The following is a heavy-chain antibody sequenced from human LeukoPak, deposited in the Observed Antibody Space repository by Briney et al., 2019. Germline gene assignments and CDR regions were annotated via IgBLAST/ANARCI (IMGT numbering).Heavy chain of an antibody. CDR3: ARGTVTTSMKAFDI. CDR1: GGTISSYY. V-gene: IGHV4-59*08. Sequence: SETPSLTCTVSGGTISSYYWSWIRQPPGKGLEWIGYIYYSGSPNYNPSLKSRVTISVDTSKKQSSLKLSSVTAADTAVYYCARGTVTTSMKAFDIWGQGTMVTVSS. J-gene: IGHJ3*02. CDR2: IYYSGSP. D-gene: IGHD4-17*01.